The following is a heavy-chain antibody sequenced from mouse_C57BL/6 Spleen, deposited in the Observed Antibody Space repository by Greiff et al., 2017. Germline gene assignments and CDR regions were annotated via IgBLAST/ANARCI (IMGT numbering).Heavy chain of an antibody. CDR2: INPSSGYT. Sequence: VQLVESGAELARPGASVKMSCKASGYTFTSYTMHWVKQRPGQGLEWIGYINPSSGYTKYNQKFKDKATLTADKSSSTAYMQLSSLTSEDSAVYYCARGIPSGAMDYWGQGTSVTVSS. CDR3: ARGIPSGAMDY. CDR1: GYTFTSYT. V-gene: IGHV1-4*01. D-gene: IGHD3-1*01. J-gene: IGHJ4*01.